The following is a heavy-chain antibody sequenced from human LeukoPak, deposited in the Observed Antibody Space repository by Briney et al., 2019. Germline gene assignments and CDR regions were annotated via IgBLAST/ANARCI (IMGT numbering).Heavy chain of an antibody. Sequence: SETLSLTCAVYGGSFSGYYWSWIRQPPGKGLEWIGEINHSGSTNYNPSLKSRVTISVDTSKNQFSLKLSSVTAADTAVYYCARVGTYSSRRYKIFDYWGQGTLVTLSS. CDR1: GGSFSGYY. D-gene: IGHD6-13*01. CDR3: ARVGTYSSRRYKIFDY. J-gene: IGHJ4*02. CDR2: INHSGST. V-gene: IGHV4-34*01.